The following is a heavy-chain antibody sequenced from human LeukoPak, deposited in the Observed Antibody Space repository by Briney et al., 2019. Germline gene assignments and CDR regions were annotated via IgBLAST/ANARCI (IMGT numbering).Heavy chain of an antibody. CDR3: ARVSPAGHSYYFDY. J-gene: IGHJ4*02. CDR2: INPNSGGT. Sequence: ASVKVSCKASGYTFTGYYMYWVRQAPGQGLEWMGWINPNSGGTNYAQKFQGRVTMTRDTSISTAYMELSRLRSDDTAVYYCARVSPAGHSYYFDYWGQGTLVTVSS. CDR1: GYTFTGYY. V-gene: IGHV1-2*02. D-gene: IGHD5-18*01.